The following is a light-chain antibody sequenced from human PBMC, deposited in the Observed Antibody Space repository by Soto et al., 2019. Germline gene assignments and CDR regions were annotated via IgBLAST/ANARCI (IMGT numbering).Light chain of an antibody. CDR1: SSDVGAYDA. CDR2: RGT. CDR3: LSCAPESTYV. V-gene: IGLV2-23*01. Sequence: QSVLAQPASVSGSPGQSITISCTGTSSDVGAYDAVSWYQQHPGKAPQVIIYRGTKRPSGVPTRFSGSVSGNTASLTVSGLQAEDESEYFYLSCAPESTYVFATGTKVIVL. J-gene: IGLJ1*01.